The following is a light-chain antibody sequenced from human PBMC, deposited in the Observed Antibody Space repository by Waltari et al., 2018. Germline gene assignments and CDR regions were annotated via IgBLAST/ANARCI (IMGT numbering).Light chain of an antibody. J-gene: IGKJ2*01. CDR1: QHISSY. V-gene: IGKV1-39*01. Sequence: DIQMTQSPSSLSASVGDRVTITCRAGQHISSYFNWYQQKPGKAPKLLIFSASSLQSGVPSRFSSSRSSTDFTLTIISLLPDDFATDYCQQSYSTPMYTFGQGTKLEIK. CDR3: QQSYSTPMYT. CDR2: SAS.